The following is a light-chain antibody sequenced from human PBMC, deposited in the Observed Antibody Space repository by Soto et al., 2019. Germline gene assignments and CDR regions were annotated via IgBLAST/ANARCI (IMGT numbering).Light chain of an antibody. CDR1: QSVSSSY. V-gene: IGKV3-20*01. J-gene: IGKJ2*01. CDR3: QQYGSSPGT. Sequence: EIGLTQSPGTLSLSPGERATLSCRASQSVSSSYLAWYQQKPGQAPRLLIYGASSRATGIPDRFSGSGSGTDFPLTISRLEPEDFAVYYCQQYGSSPGTFGQGTKLEIK. CDR2: GAS.